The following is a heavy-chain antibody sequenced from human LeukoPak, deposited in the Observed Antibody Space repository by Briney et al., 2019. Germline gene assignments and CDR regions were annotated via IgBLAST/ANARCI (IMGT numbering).Heavy chain of an antibody. J-gene: IGHJ4*02. V-gene: IGHV4-38-2*01. CDR1: GYSISSGYY. Sequence: SETLSLTRAVSGYSISSGYYWGWIRQPPGKGLDWIASMYHSGSTYYNPSLKSRVTISVDTSKNQFSLRLSSVTAADTAVYYCAKQGPTVVTHFDTWGQRTLVTVSS. CDR3: AKQGPTVVTHFDT. D-gene: IGHD4-23*01. CDR2: MYHSGST.